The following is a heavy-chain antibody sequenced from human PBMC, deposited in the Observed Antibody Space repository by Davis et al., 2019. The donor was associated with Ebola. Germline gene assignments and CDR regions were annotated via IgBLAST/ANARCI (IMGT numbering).Heavy chain of an antibody. J-gene: IGHJ4*02. CDR2: IYSCGST. V-gene: IGHV3-66*03. CDR1: GFTVSSNY. Sequence: GESLKISCAASGFTVSSNYMSWVRQAPGKGLEWVSVIYSCGSTYYADSVKGRFTISRDNSKNTLYLQMNSLRAEDTAVYYCARSLSFDYWGQGTLVTVSS. CDR3: ARSLSFDY.